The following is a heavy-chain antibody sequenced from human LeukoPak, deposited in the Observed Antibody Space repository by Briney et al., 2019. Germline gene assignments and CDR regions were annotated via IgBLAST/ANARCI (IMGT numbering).Heavy chain of an antibody. CDR2: IYVGGNT. CDR3: ARGDGYNYWDY. Sequence: AGGSLRLSCAASGFTVSSNYMSWVRQAPGMGLEWVSVIYVGGNTYYADSVKGRFTISRDNSKNTLSLQMNSLRAEDTAVYYCARGDGYNYWDYWGQGTLVTVSS. V-gene: IGHV3-53*01. J-gene: IGHJ4*02. D-gene: IGHD5-24*01. CDR1: GFTVSSNY.